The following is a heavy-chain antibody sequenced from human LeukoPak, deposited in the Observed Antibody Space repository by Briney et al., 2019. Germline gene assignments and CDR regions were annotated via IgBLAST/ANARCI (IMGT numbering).Heavy chain of an antibody. J-gene: IGHJ4*02. D-gene: IGHD2-2*01. V-gene: IGHV4-34*01. Sequence: PSETLSLTCAVYGGSFSGYYWSWIRQPPGKGLEWIGEINHSGGTNYNPSLKSRVTISVDTSKNQFSLKLSSVTAADTAVYYCARTGPAAIVFDYWGQGTLVTVSS. CDR1: GGSFSGYY. CDR2: INHSGGT. CDR3: ARTGPAAIVFDY.